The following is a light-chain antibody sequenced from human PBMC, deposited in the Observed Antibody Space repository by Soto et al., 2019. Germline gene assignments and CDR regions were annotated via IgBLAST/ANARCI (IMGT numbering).Light chain of an antibody. V-gene: IGLV1-40*01. CDR1: SSNIGAGYD. CDR3: QSYDSSLNCGV. J-gene: IGLJ2*01. CDR2: GNK. Sequence: QSVLTQPPSVSGAPGQRVTISCTGSSSNIGAGYDVHWYQQLPGTAPKLLIHGNKNRPSGVPDRISGSKSGTSASLAITGLQAEDEADYYCQSYDSSLNCGVFGGGTKLTVL.